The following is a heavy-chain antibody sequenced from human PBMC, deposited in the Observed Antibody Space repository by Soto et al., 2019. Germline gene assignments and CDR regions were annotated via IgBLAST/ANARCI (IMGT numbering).Heavy chain of an antibody. CDR2: IYYSGFT. CDR3: AGREFP. V-gene: IGHV4-31*03. CDR1: GGSITSGGYY. D-gene: IGHD3-10*01. Sequence: TLSLTCTVSGGSITSGGYYWSWLRLHPGKSLEWIGYIYYSGFTYYNPSLKSRVTISVDTSKNQFSLKLSSVTAAVTGWYYCAGREFPRGQGALVTVSS. J-gene: IGHJ5*02.